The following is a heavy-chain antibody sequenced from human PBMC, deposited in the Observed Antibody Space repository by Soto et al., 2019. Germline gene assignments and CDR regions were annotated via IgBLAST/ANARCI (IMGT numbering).Heavy chain of an antibody. D-gene: IGHD6-6*01. V-gene: IGHV3-33*01. Sequence: GGSLRLSCAASGFTFSSYGMHWVRQAPGKGLEWVAVIWYDGSNKYYADSVKGRFTISRDNSKNTLYLQMNSLRAEDTAVYYCARDYLAYSSSARFDPWGQGTLVTVSS. CDR2: IWYDGSNK. J-gene: IGHJ5*02. CDR3: ARDYLAYSSSARFDP. CDR1: GFTFSSYG.